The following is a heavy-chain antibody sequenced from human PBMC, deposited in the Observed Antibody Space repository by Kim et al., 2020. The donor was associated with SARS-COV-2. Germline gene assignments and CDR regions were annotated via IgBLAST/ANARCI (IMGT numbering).Heavy chain of an antibody. CDR1: GGSFSGYY. CDR3: ARERRVNIVATTFDY. D-gene: IGHD5-12*01. J-gene: IGHJ4*02. Sequence: SETLSLTCAVYGGSFSGYYWSWIRQPPGKGLEWIGEINHSGSTNYNPSLKSRVTISVDTSKNQFSLKLSSVTAADTAVYYCARERRVNIVATTFDYWGQG. CDR2: INHSGST. V-gene: IGHV4-34*01.